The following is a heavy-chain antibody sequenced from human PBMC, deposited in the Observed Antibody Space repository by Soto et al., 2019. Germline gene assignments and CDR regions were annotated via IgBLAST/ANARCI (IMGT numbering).Heavy chain of an antibody. D-gene: IGHD4-17*01. V-gene: IGHV1-2*04. CDR3: AREATVVTPAAFDI. Sequence: ASVKVSCKASGYTFTGYYMHWVRQAPGQGLEWMGWINPNSGGTNYAQKFQGWVTMTRDTSISTAYMELNRLRSDDTAVYYCAREATVVTPAAFDICGQGTMVTVSS. J-gene: IGHJ3*02. CDR2: INPNSGGT. CDR1: GYTFTGYY.